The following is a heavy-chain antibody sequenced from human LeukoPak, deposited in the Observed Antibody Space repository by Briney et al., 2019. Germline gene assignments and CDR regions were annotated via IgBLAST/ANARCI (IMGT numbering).Heavy chain of an antibody. J-gene: IGHJ4*02. V-gene: IGHV1-8*01. CDR3: ARAVGLVPTMSKKHFDY. D-gene: IGHD5-12*01. CDR2: MNPNSGNT. Sequence: GASVKVSCKASGYTFTSYDINWVRQATGQGLEWMVWMNPNSGNTGYAQKFQGRVTMTRNTSISTAYMELSGLRSEDTAVYFCARAVGLVPTMSKKHFDYWGQGTLVTVSS. CDR1: GYTFTSYD.